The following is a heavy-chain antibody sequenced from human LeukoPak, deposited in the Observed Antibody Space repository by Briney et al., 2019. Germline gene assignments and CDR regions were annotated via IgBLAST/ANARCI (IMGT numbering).Heavy chain of an antibody. V-gene: IGHV3-23*01. D-gene: IGHD3-10*01. CDR1: GFTFSSYA. J-gene: IGHJ5*02. CDR3: ARDPRSGSYSPLFDP. CDR2: ISGSGGST. Sequence: QPGGSLRLSCAASGFTFSSYAMSWVRQAPGKGLEWVSAISGSGGSTYYADSVKGRFTISRDNSKNTLYLQMNSLRAEDTAVYYCARDPRSGSYSPLFDPWGQGTLVTVSS.